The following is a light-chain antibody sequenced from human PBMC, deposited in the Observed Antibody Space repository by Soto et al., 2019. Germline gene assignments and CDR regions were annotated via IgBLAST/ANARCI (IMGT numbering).Light chain of an antibody. CDR3: AAWDDSLIGV. CDR2: SNN. V-gene: IGLV1-44*01. Sequence: QSALTQPPSASGTPGQRVTISCSGSSSNIGSNTVNWYQQLPGTAPKLLIYSNNHRPSGVPDRFSGSKSGTSASLAISGLQSEDEADYYCAAWDDSLIGVFGGGTKLTVL. J-gene: IGLJ2*01. CDR1: SSNIGSNT.